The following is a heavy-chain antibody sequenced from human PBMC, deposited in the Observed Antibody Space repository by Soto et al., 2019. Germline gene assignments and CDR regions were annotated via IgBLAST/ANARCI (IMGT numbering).Heavy chain of an antibody. J-gene: IGHJ6*03. CDR1: GGSISSYY. Sequence: NPSETLSLTCTVSGGSISSYYWSWIRQPPGKGLERIGYIYYSGSTNYNPSLKSRVTISVDTSKNQFSLKLSSVTAADTAVYYCARSEYSSSSGFYYYYYMDVWGKGTTVTVSS. D-gene: IGHD6-6*01. CDR3: ARSEYSSSSGFYYYYYMDV. CDR2: IYYSGST. V-gene: IGHV4-59*08.